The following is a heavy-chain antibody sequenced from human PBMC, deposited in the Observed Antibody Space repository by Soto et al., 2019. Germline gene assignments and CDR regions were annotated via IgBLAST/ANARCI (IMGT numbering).Heavy chain of an antibody. D-gene: IGHD3-22*01. CDR1: GYTLSELS. V-gene: IGHV1-24*01. Sequence: ASVKVSCKVSGYTLSELSMHWVRQAPGKGLEWMGRFDPEDGQTIYAQKFQGRVTMTGDTSADTVYMELSSLRSEDTAIYYCTRDHYDSSGYYRFDYWG. CDR2: FDPEDGQT. CDR3: TRDHYDSSGYYRFDY. J-gene: IGHJ4*01.